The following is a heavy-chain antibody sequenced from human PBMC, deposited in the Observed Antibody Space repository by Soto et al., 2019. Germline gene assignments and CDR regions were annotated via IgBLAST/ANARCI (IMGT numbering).Heavy chain of an antibody. CDR3: ARAEIAVAGTHYDYGMGV. Sequence: EVQLVESGGGLVKPGGSLRLSCAASGFTFSSYSMNWVRQAPGKGLEWVSSISSSRSYIYYADSVKGPFTISRDNAKNSLYLQINSLRAEDTAVYYCARAEIAVAGTHYDYGMGVWGQGTTVTVSS. CDR2: ISSSRSYI. J-gene: IGHJ6*02. CDR1: GFTFSSYS. V-gene: IGHV3-21*01. D-gene: IGHD6-19*01.